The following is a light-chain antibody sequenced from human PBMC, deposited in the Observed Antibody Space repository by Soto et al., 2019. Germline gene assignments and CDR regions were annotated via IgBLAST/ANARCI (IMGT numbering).Light chain of an antibody. CDR1: QSVRSNY. V-gene: IGKV3-20*01. J-gene: IGKJ4*01. CDR2: GAS. CDR3: QQYASSPLT. Sequence: EIVLTQSPGTLSLSSGERATLSYRASQSVRSNYLAWYQQKPGQAPRLLIYGASSRATGIPDRFGGSGSGTDFTLTISRLEPEDFAVYYCQQYASSPLTFGGGTKVEIK.